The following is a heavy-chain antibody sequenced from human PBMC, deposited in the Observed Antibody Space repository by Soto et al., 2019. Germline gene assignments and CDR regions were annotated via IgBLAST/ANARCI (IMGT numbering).Heavy chain of an antibody. CDR1: GGSFSGYY. CDR2: INHSGST. D-gene: IGHD6-13*01. CDR3: ACSIAAAGKALDC. Sequence: SETLSLTCAVYGGSFSGYYWSWIRQPPGKGLEWIGEINHSGSTNYNPSLKSRVTISVDTSKNQFSLKLSSVTAADTAVYYCACSIAAAGKALDCWGQGTLVTVSS. J-gene: IGHJ4*02. V-gene: IGHV4-34*01.